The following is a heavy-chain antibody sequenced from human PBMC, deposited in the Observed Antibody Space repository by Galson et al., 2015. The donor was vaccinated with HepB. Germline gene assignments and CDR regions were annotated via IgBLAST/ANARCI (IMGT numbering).Heavy chain of an antibody. CDR3: ARVKSSSWLYFQH. D-gene: IGHD6-13*01. CDR1: GYTFTGSY. Sequence: CKASGYTFTGSYMHWVRQAPGQGLEWMGWINPHSGGTNYAQKFQGRVTMTRDTSISTAYMELSRLRSDDTAVYYCARVKSSSWLYFQHWGQGTLVTVSS. J-gene: IGHJ1*01. V-gene: IGHV1-2*02. CDR2: INPHSGGT.